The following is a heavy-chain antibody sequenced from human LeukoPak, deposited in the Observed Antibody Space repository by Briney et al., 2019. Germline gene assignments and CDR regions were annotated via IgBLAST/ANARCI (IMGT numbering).Heavy chain of an antibody. D-gene: IGHD3-3*01. CDR2: IYYSGST. V-gene: IGHV4-39*01. CDR1: GGSISSSSYY. CDR3: AGTFGVVIVPDY. Sequence: TSETLSLTCTVSGGSISSSSYYWGWIRQPPGKGLEWIGSIYYSGSTYYNPSLKSRVTISVDTSRNQFSLKLSSVTAADTAVYYCAGTFGVVIVPDYWGQGTLVTVSS. J-gene: IGHJ4*02.